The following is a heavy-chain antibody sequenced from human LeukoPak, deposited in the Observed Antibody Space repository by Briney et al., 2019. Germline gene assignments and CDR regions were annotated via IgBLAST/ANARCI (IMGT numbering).Heavy chain of an antibody. V-gene: IGHV3-23*01. CDR3: AKSALRYFDWLLPYYFDY. CDR1: GFTLISFA. CDR2: ISGSVGST. Sequence: SRSPSCAPSGFTLISFAMSWVRQAPGEWREWVSAISGSVGSTYYADSVKGRFTISRDNSKNTLYLQVNSLRAERPAVYYCAKSALRYFDWLLPYYFDYWGQGTLVTVSS. D-gene: IGHD3-9*01. J-gene: IGHJ4*02.